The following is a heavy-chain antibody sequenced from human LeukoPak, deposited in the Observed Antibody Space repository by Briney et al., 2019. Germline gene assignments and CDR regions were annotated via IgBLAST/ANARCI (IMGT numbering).Heavy chain of an antibody. D-gene: IGHD5-12*01. Sequence: PSETLSLTCTVSGGSISSYYWSWIRQPPGKGLEWIGYIYYSGSTNYNPSLKSRVTISVDTSKNQFSLELSSVTAADTAVYYCARVNWSGYDFRGAFDIWGQGTMVTVSS. V-gene: IGHV4-59*01. CDR2: IYYSGST. CDR3: ARVNWSGYDFRGAFDI. CDR1: GGSISSYY. J-gene: IGHJ3*02.